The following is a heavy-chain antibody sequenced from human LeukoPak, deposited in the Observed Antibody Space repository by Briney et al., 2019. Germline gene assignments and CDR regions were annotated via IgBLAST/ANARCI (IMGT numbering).Heavy chain of an antibody. CDR2: IYYSVTT. CDR3: ARDYPGYMDV. J-gene: IGHJ6*03. Sequence: SETLSLTCTVSGGSISNYYWNWIRQPPGKGLEWIGYIYYSVTTNYNPSLKSRVSMSVDTSKNQFTLKLSSVTAADTAVYYCARDYPGYMDVWGKGTTVTISS. V-gene: IGHV4-59*01. CDR1: GGSISNYY.